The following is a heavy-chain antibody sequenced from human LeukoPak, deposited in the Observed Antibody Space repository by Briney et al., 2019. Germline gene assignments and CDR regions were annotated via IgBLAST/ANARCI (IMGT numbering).Heavy chain of an antibody. CDR2: INHSGST. CDR1: GGSFSGYY. CDR3: ARRGNRGQAY. D-gene: IGHD2/OR15-2a*01. V-gene: IGHV4-34*01. Sequence: SETLSLTCAVYGGSFSGYYWSWIRQPPGKGLEWIGEINHSGSTNYNPSLKSRVTISVDTSKNQFSLKLSSVTAADTAAYYCARRGNRGQAYWGQGTLVTVSS. J-gene: IGHJ4*02.